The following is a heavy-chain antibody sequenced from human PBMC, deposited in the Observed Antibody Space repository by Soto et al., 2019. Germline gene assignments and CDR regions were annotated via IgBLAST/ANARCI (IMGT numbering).Heavy chain of an antibody. CDR2: IYYSGST. CDR1: GGSISSSSYY. CDR3: ARPGDGSGSYWDI. Sequence: SETLSLTCTVSGGSISSSSYYWGWIRQPPGKGLEWIGSIYYSGSTYYNPSLKSRVTISVDTSKNQFSLKLSSVTAADTAVYYCARPGDGSGSYWDIWGQGTMVTVSS. J-gene: IGHJ3*02. V-gene: IGHV4-39*01. D-gene: IGHD3-10*01.